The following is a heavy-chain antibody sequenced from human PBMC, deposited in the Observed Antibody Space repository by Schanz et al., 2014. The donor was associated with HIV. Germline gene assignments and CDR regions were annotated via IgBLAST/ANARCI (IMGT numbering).Heavy chain of an antibody. CDR2: IWHDGSNK. V-gene: IGHV3-33*06. J-gene: IGHJ4*02. D-gene: IGHD3-22*01. CDR1: GLTLSSYG. Sequence: VQVLESGGDLVQPGGSLRLSCAASGLTLSSYGMSWVRQAPGKGLEWVAVIWHDGSNKYYADSLKGRFTISRDNSKNTLYLQMNSLRAEDTAVYYCAKGVLRDYYDSSGYPWWGQGTLVTVSS. CDR3: AKGVLRDYYDSSGYPW.